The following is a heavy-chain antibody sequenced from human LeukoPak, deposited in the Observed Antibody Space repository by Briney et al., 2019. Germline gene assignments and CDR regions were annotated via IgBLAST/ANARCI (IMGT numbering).Heavy chain of an antibody. V-gene: IGHV4-30-2*01. D-gene: IGHD2-15*01. CDR1: GVSISSYS. Sequence: HPSETLSLTCTVSGVSISSYSWSWIRQPPGKGLEWIGYIYHSGSTYYNPSLKSRVTISVDRSKNQFSLKLSSVTAADTAVYYCARDSGGTGAPDYWGREPWSPSPQ. CDR2: IYHSGST. CDR3: ARDSGGTGAPDY. J-gene: IGHJ4*02.